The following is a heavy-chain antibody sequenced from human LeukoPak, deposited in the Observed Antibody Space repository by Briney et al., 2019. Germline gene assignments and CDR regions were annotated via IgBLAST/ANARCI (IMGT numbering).Heavy chain of an antibody. Sequence: PGGSLRLSCAASGFTFSSYSMNWVRQAPGKGLEWVSSISSSSSYIYYADSVKGRFTISRDNAKNSLYLQMNSLRAEDTAVYYCARDLLSKYPILSAFDIWGQGTMVTVSS. D-gene: IGHD2-2*01. J-gene: IGHJ3*02. CDR1: GFTFSSYS. CDR3: ARDLLSKYPILSAFDI. CDR2: ISSSSSYI. V-gene: IGHV3-21*01.